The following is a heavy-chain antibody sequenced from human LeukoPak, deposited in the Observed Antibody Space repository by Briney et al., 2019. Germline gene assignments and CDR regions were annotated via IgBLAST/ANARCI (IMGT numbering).Heavy chain of an antibody. CDR3: ARPFVDTAHHFDY. J-gene: IGHJ4*02. D-gene: IGHD5-18*01. CDR2: ISAYNGNT. CDR1: GYTFTSYG. Sequence: ASVKVSCKASGYTFTSYGISWVRQAPGQGLEWMGWISAYNGNTNYAQKLQGRVTMTTDTSTSTVYMELSSLRSEDTAVYYCARPFVDTAHHFDYWGQGTLVTVSS. V-gene: IGHV1-18*01.